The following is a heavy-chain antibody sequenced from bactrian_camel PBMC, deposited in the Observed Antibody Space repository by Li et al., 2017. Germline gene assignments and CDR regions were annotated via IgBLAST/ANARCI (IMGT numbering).Heavy chain of an antibody. CDR1: GFTVSSYA. CDR2: INSGGATT. J-gene: IGHJ6*01. Sequence: DVQLVESGGGLVQPGGSLRLSCAASGFTVSSYAMSWVRQAPGKGLEWVSSINSGGATTYYADSVWGRFTISRDNAYNTLYLQMNTLKTEDTATYYCQIGENGSRGQGTQVTVS. CDR3: QIGENGS. V-gene: IGHV3S31*01.